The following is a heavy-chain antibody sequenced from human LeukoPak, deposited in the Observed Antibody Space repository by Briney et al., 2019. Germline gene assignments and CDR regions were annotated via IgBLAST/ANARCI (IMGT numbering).Heavy chain of an antibody. CDR2: IYYSGST. J-gene: IGHJ4*02. D-gene: IGHD1-14*01. CDR1: GDSISSYY. CDR3: ARVPVFQFYFDY. Sequence: SETLSLTCTVSGDSISSYYWSWIRQPPGKGLEWIGYIYYSGSTNYNPSLKSRVTISVDTSKNQFSLKRSSVTAADTAVYYCARVPVFQFYFDYWGQGTLVTVSS. V-gene: IGHV4-59*01.